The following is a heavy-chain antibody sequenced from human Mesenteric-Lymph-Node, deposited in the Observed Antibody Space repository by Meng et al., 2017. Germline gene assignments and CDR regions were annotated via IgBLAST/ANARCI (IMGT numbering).Heavy chain of an antibody. V-gene: IGHV1-2*06. D-gene: IGHD2-2*02. CDR3: ARDSRHCTSASCYSWYFDL. CDR1: GYTFTGYY. CDR2: INPNSGAT. Sequence: QGQVGQGGGEVKKPGASVKFSCKASGYTFTGYYMHWVRQAPGQGLEWMGRINPNSGATEYAQNFQGRVTMTRDTSISTAYMELGRLRSDDTAVYYCARDSRHCTSASCYSWYFDLWGRGTLVTVSS. J-gene: IGHJ2*01.